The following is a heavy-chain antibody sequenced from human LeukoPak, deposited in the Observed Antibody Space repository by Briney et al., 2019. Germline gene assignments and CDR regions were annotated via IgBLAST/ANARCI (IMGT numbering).Heavy chain of an antibody. Sequence: SETLSLTCTVSGGSISSYYWSWIRQPPGKGLEWIGYIYTSGSTNYNPSLKSRVTISVDTSKNQFSLKLSSVTAADTAVCYCARRRASYSSGWYYYMDVWGKGTTVTVSS. CDR3: ARRRASYSSGWYYYMDV. CDR2: IYTSGST. D-gene: IGHD6-19*01. V-gene: IGHV4-4*09. CDR1: GGSISSYY. J-gene: IGHJ6*03.